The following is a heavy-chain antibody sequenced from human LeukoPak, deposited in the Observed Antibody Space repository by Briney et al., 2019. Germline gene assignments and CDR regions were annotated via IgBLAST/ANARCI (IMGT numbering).Heavy chain of an antibody. CDR2: ISGSDAGT. CDR3: ARAPVTSCRGAYCYPFDY. V-gene: IGHV3-23*01. J-gene: IGHJ4*02. D-gene: IGHD2-21*01. CDR1: GFTFSSYA. Sequence: GGSLRLSCAASGFTFSSYAMSWVRQAPGKGLEWVSAISGSDAGTYYADSVRGRFTISRDNSKHTLYLQMKSLRVEDAAVYYCARAPVTSCRGAYCYPFDYWGQGALVTVSS.